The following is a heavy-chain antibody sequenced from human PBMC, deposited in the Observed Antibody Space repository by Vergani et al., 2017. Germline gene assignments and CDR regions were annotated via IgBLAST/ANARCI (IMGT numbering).Heavy chain of an antibody. CDR3: TTDPRYCGDGSCYWLRDHHYYGMDV. D-gene: IGHD2-21*01. J-gene: IGHJ6*02. CDR2: IKSTFDRGTT. CDR1: GFSFRNAW. V-gene: IGHV3-15*07. Sequence: EVQLVESGGGIVKPGGSLRLSCVASGFSFRNAWMNWVRRTPGKGLEWVGRIKSTFDRGTTDYAAAVKGRFTISRDDSKNMLFLQMNGLKTEDICVYYCTTDPRYCGDGSCYWLRDHHYYGMDVWGQGTTVTVSS.